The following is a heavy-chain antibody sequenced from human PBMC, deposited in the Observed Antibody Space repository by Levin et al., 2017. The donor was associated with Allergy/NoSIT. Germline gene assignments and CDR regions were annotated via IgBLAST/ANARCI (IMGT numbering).Heavy chain of an antibody. CDR3: ARDFEGTGYSDY. D-gene: IGHD3-9*01. CDR1: GFTFSSYS. Sequence: LSLTCAASGFTFSSYSMNWVRQAPGKGLEWVSSISSSSYIYYADSVKGRFTISRDNAKNSLYLQMNSLRAEDTAVYYCARDFEGTGYSDYWGQGTLVTVSS. CDR2: ISSSSYI. V-gene: IGHV3-21*01. J-gene: IGHJ4*02.